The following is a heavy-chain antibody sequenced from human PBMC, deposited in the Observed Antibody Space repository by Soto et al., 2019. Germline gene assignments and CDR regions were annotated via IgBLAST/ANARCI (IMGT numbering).Heavy chain of an antibody. CDR3: LSFWTDS. D-gene: IGHD1-1*01. Sequence: GGSLRLSXAASGFTFSNYWINWARQAPGEGLEWVANINEHGSEMHYVDSVKGRFTISRDNAKNSVYLQMNSLRAEDTAVYYCLSFWTDSWGQGSLVTVSS. J-gene: IGHJ4*02. CDR1: GFTFSNYW. V-gene: IGHV3-7*03. CDR2: INEHGSEM.